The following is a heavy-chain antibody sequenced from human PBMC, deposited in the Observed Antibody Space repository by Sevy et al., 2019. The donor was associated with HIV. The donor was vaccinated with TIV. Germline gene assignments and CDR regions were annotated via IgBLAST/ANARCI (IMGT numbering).Heavy chain of an antibody. CDR2: IYYSGST. CDR3: ARGHWGSLLYYYYSMDV. J-gene: IGHJ6*02. CDR1: GGSISSYY. D-gene: IGHD7-27*01. V-gene: IGHV4-59*01. Sequence: SETLSLTCTVSGGSISSYYWSWIRQPPGKGLEWIGYIYYSGSTNYNPSPKSRVTISVDTSKNQFSLKLSSVTAADTAVYYCARGHWGSLLYYYYSMDVWGQGTTVTVSS.